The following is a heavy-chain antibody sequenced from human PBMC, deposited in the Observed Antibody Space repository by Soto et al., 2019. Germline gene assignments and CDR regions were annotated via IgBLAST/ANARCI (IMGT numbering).Heavy chain of an antibody. Sequence: PXETLSLTCTVSGCSISSGGYYWSWIRQHPGKGLEWIGYIYYSGSTYYNPSLKSRVTISVDTSKNQFSLKLSSVTAADTAVYYCARVCSSFYYYYYYGMDAWGQGTTVTVSS. CDR2: IYYSGST. CDR1: GCSISSGGYY. V-gene: IGHV4-31*03. D-gene: IGHD6-6*01. CDR3: ARVCSSFYYYYYYGMDA. J-gene: IGHJ6*02.